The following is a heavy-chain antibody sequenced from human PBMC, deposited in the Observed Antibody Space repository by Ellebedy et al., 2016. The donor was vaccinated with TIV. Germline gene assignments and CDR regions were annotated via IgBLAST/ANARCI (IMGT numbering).Heavy chain of an antibody. J-gene: IGHJ4*02. CDR3: AKSPSRKPGLLEY. Sequence: GESLKISCAASGFTFSSYAMNWVRQAPGKGLEWVSIISGTGGSTNYADSVKGRFTISRDNSKNMLYLQMNSLRAEDTAIYYCAKSPSRKPGLLEYWGQGTLVTVSS. V-gene: IGHV3-23*01. CDR2: ISGTGGST. CDR1: GFTFSSYA. D-gene: IGHD1-14*01.